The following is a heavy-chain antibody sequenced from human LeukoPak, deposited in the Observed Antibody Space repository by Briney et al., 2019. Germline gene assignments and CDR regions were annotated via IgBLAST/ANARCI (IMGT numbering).Heavy chain of an antibody. D-gene: IGHD1-26*01. CDR1: GFTFSDYY. V-gene: IGHV3-11*01. Sequence: GGSLRLSCAASGFTFSDYYMSWIRQAPGKGLEGVSYISSSGSTIYYAASVKGRFTISRDNAKNSLYLQMNSLRAEDTAVYYCARGDEWELLLIDYWGQGTLVTVSS. CDR2: ISSSGSTI. CDR3: ARGDEWELLLIDY. J-gene: IGHJ4*02.